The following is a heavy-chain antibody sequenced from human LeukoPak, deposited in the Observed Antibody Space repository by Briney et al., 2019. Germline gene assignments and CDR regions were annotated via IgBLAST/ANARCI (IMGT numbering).Heavy chain of an antibody. V-gene: IGHV1-18*01. CDR3: ARDLKRGYSSGRYSWGTGSSNDY. J-gene: IGHJ4*02. CDR1: GYTFSSYG. D-gene: IGHD6-19*01. Sequence: ASVKVSCKASGYTFSSYGISWVRQAPGQRLEWMGWISAYNGNTNYAQNLQGRVTMTTDTSTSTAYMELRSLRSDDTAVYYCARDLKRGYSSGRYSWGTGSSNDYWGQGTLVTVSS. CDR2: ISAYNGNT.